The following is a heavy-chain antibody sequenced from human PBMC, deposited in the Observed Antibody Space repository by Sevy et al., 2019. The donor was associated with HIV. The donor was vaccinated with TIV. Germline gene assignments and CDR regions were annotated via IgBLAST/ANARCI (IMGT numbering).Heavy chain of an antibody. CDR1: GFTFGDYS. Sequence: GGSLRLSCTGSGFTFGDYSMSWFRQAPGKGLEWVGFFRSKASGGATEYAASVKGRLTISRDDSKSVAYLQMNSLKTDDTAMYYCARYIAVVINIDYWGQGTLVTVSS. CDR2: FRSKASGGAT. CDR3: ARYIAVVINIDY. V-gene: IGHV3-49*03. D-gene: IGHD3-22*01. J-gene: IGHJ4*02.